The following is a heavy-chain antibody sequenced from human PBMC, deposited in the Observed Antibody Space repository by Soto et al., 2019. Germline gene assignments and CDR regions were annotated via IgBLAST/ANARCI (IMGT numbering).Heavy chain of an antibody. CDR3: ARVGSYDSKRKNWFDP. V-gene: IGHV1-3*01. CDR2: INAGNGNT. CDR1: GYTFTSYA. D-gene: IGHD3-3*01. Sequence: ASVKVSCKASGYTFTSYAMHWVRQAPGQRLEWMGWINAGNGNTKYSQKFQGRVTITRDTSASTAYMELSSLRSEDTAVYYCARVGSYDSKRKNWFDPWGQGTLVTSPQ. J-gene: IGHJ5*02.